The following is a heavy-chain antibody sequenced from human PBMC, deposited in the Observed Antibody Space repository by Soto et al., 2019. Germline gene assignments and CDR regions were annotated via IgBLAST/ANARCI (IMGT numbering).Heavy chain of an antibody. CDR3: ARYDVTTAFDY. D-gene: IGHD4-17*01. Sequence: QVQLVESGGGVVQPGRSLRLSCAASGFTFSSYGMHWVRQAPGKGLEWVAVIWYDGSNKYYADSVKGRFTISRDNSKNKLYLQMNSLRAEDTAVYYCARYDVTTAFDYWGQGTLVTVSS. CDR1: GFTFSSYG. J-gene: IGHJ4*02. V-gene: IGHV3-33*01. CDR2: IWYDGSNK.